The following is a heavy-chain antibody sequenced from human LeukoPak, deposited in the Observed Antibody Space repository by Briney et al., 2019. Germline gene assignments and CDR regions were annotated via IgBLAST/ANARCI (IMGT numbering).Heavy chain of an antibody. D-gene: IGHD3-16*01. CDR2: IYYSGST. CDR3: ASSPLGAEYFQH. V-gene: IGHV4-59*08. CDR1: GGFISSYY. Sequence: SETLSLTCTVSGGFISSYYWSWIRQPPGKGLEWIGYIYYSGSTNYNPSLKSRVTISVDTSKNQFSLKLSSVTAADTAVYYCASSPLGAEYFQHWGQGTLVSVCS. J-gene: IGHJ1*01.